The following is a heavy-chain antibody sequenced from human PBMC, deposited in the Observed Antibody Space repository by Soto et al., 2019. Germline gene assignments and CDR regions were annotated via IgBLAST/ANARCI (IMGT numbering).Heavy chain of an antibody. Sequence: QLQVQESGPGLVKPSETLSLTCTVSGSSISSSGYYWGWIRQPPGKGLEWIGSMYYGVSTYYNPSLKSRATVSVDASKNQFSLNLSSVTAADTAVYYCARLPSRHLVDYWGQGTLVTVSS. D-gene: IGHD3-3*02. CDR1: GSSISSSGYY. V-gene: IGHV4-39*01. J-gene: IGHJ4*02. CDR2: MYYGVST. CDR3: ARLPSRHLVDY.